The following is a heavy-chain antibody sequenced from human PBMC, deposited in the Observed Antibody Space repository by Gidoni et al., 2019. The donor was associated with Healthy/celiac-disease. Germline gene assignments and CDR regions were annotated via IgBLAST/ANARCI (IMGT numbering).Heavy chain of an antibody. CDR1: GGSFSGYY. V-gene: IGHV4-34*01. D-gene: IGHD1-26*01. J-gene: IGHJ1*01. CDR2: INHSGST. Sequence: QVQLQQWGAGLLKPSETLSLTCAVYGGSFSGYYWSWIRQPPGKGLEWIGEINHSGSTNYNPSLKSRVTISVDTSKNQFSLKLSSVTAADTAVYYCARATVRAFQHWGQGTLVTVSS. CDR3: ARATVRAFQH.